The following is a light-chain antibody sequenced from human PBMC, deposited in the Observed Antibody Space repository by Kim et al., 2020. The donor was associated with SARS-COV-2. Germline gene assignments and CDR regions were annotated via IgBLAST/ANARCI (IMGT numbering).Light chain of an antibody. CDR2: DAS. Sequence: SLSPGESATLSCRARQSVSRYLAWYQQKPGQAPRLLIYDASNRATGIPARFSGSGSGTDFTLTISSLEPEDFAVYYCQQRSNWRGTFGQGTKLEI. CDR1: QSVSRY. J-gene: IGKJ2*02. V-gene: IGKV3-11*01. CDR3: QQRSNWRGT.